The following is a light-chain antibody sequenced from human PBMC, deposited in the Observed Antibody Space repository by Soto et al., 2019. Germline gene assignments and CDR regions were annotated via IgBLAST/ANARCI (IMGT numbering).Light chain of an antibody. V-gene: IGLV2-8*01. CDR1: SSDVGGYNF. Sequence: QSALTQPPSASGSPGQSVTISCTGTSSDVGGYNFVSWYQHHPGKVPKLIIYEVNKRPSEVPNRFSGSKSGSTASLTVSGLQAEDEADYYCNSYAGSNTYIFGTGTKLTVL. CDR2: EVN. J-gene: IGLJ1*01. CDR3: NSYAGSNTYI.